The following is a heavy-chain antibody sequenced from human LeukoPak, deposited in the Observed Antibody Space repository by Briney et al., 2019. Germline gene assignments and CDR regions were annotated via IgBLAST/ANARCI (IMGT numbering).Heavy chain of an antibody. D-gene: IGHD5-18*01. CDR2: INHSGST. J-gene: IGHJ6*02. V-gene: IGHV4-34*01. CDR1: GYSISSGYY. CDR3: ARKGAMVTSGYYYYYGMDV. Sequence: SSETLSLTCAVSGYSISSGYYWSWIRQPPGKGLEWIGEINHSGSTNYNPSLKSRVTISVDTSKNQFSLKLSSVTAADTAVYYCARKGAMVTSGYYYYYGMDVWGQGTTVTVSS.